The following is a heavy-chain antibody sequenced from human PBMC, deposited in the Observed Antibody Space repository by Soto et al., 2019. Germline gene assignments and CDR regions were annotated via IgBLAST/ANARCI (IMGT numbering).Heavy chain of an antibody. CDR2: ISYDGSNK. CDR3: ARGRMWYSSSSFAFDI. Sequence: GGSLRLSCAASGFTFSSYAMHWVRQAPGKGLEWVAVISYDGSNKYYADSVKGRFTISRDNSKNTLYLQMNSLRAEDTAVYYCARGRMWYSSSSFAFDIWGQGPMVTVSS. CDR1: GFTFSSYA. J-gene: IGHJ3*02. D-gene: IGHD6-6*01. V-gene: IGHV3-30*04.